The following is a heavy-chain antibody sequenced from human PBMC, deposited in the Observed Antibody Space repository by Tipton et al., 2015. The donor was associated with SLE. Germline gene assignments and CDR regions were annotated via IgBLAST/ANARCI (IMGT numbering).Heavy chain of an antibody. CDR2: IYHSGST. D-gene: IGHD3-10*01. J-gene: IGHJ4*02. Sequence: TLSLTCTVSGYSISSGYYWGWIRQPPGKGLEWIGSIYHSGSTNYNPSLKSRVTISVDTSKNQFSLKLSSVTAADTAVYYCARETLGGYYFDYWGQGTLVTVSS. V-gene: IGHV4-38-2*02. CDR1: GYSISSGYY. CDR3: ARETLGGYYFDY.